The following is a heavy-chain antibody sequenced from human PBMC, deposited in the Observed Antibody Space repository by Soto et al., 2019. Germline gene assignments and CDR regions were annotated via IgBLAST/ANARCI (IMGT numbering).Heavy chain of an antibody. CDR2: IDPIDSKT. D-gene: IGHD6-13*01. CDR1: GYNFDTYW. CDR3: ARRIAAAGGYYYYAFDV. J-gene: IGHJ6*02. V-gene: IGHV5-10-1*01. Sequence: GESLKISCXGSGYNFDTYWINWVRQTPGKGLEWMGRIDPIDSKTKYSPSLEGHITISVDKSISTTYLQWSSLKASDTAIYYCARRIAAAGGYYYYAFDVWGQGTAVTVSS.